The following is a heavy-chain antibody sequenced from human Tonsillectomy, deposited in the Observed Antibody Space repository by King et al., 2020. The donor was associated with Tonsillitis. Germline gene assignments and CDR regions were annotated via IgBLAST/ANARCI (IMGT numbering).Heavy chain of an antibody. V-gene: IGHV3-9*01. J-gene: IGHJ3*02. D-gene: IGHD3-16*01. CDR2: INWNSGSR. CDR3: AKDIEETLLGVFDI. Sequence: VQLVESGGGLVQPGRSLRLSCAASGFTFDDYAIHWVRQAPGKGLEWVSGINWNSGSRGYADSVRGRFTISRDNGKTSLYLQMNSLRPEDTALYYCAKDIEETLLGVFDIWGRGTMVTVSS. CDR1: GFTFDDYA.